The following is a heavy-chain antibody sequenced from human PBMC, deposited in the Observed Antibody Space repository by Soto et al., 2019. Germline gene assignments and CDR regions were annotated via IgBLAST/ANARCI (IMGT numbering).Heavy chain of an antibody. CDR1: GFTFSDHN. Sequence: EVPLVESGGGLVQPGGSLRLSCAASGFTFSDHNMDWVRQAPGKGLEWVGRTRNKANSYTTEYAASVKGRFTISRDDSKKSLYLQMNSLKTEDTAMYYCARLAPDWGQGTLVTVSS. CDR2: TRNKANSYTT. J-gene: IGHJ4*02. CDR3: ARLAPD. V-gene: IGHV3-72*01.